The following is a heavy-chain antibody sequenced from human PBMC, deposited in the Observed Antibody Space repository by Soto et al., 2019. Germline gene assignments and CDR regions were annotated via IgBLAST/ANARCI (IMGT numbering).Heavy chain of an antibody. CDR3: AKDSNKYSSSLRGRYFDS. V-gene: IGHV3-23*01. Sequence: GGSLRLSCAASGFTFTSYVMSWVRQAPGKGREWVAGISGGGTNTFYADSVKGRFTISRDNARNTLILQMDRLRAEDTAIYYCAKDSNKYSSSLRGRYFDSWGQGTLVTVSS. D-gene: IGHD4-4*01. J-gene: IGHJ4*02. CDR2: ISGGGTNT. CDR1: GFTFTSYV.